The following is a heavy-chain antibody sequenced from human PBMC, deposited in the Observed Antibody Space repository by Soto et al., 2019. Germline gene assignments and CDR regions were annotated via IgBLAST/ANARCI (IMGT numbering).Heavy chain of an antibody. CDR1: DWSFSDYY. J-gene: IGHJ5*02. D-gene: IGHD3-10*01. Sequence: SETLSLTCAVYDWSFSDYYWNWIRQPPGKGLEWIGEINHSGSTNYNPSLKSRVTISVDTSKNQFSLNLSSVTAADTAVYYCATESRLRGVPRRIWFDPWGQGTLVTVSS. CDR2: INHSGST. V-gene: IGHV4-34*01. CDR3: ATESRLRGVPRRIWFDP.